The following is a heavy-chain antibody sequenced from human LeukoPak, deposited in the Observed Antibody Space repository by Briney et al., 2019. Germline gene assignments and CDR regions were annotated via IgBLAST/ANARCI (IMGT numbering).Heavy chain of an antibody. Sequence: SETLSLTCAVSDDSFSSHYWTWIRQPPGKGLEWIGYISYIGSNNYNPSLKSRVTISMDTSRNQFSLRLSSVTAADTAVYYCARDLVTVTKGFDIWGQGTMVSVSS. CDR1: DDSFSSHY. V-gene: IGHV4-59*11. D-gene: IGHD4-17*01. CDR2: ISYIGSN. J-gene: IGHJ3*02. CDR3: ARDLVTVTKGFDI.